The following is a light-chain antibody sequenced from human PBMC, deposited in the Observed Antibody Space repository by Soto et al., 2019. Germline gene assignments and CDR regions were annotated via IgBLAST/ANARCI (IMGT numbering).Light chain of an antibody. J-gene: IGKJ1*01. CDR1: QSVTTR. V-gene: IGKV3D-15*01. CDR2: GAS. CDR3: QQYQNLWT. Sequence: IVLTQSPGTLSLSPGERVTLSCRASQSVTTRLAWYQHKPGQAPTLLMSGASNRASGVPARFSGSGSGTEFTLTISGLQSEDFALYYCQQYQNLWTFGQGTKVDI.